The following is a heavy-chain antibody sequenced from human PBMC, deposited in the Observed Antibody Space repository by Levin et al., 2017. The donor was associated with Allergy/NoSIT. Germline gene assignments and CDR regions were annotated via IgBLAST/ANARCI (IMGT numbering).Heavy chain of an antibody. D-gene: IGHD2-15*01. CDR2: IIPMLGTA. J-gene: IGHJ5*01. Sequence: KISCKTAGASFSSNAISWLRQAPGQGLEWMGGIIPMLGTANYAQKFQGRLTVTADASTSTAYMEVSSLRSEDTSVYYCARDLSGGRSCKNLPMSTDWCESWGQGALVTVSS. CDR3: ARDLSGGRSCKNLPMSTDWCES. CDR1: GASFSSNA. V-gene: IGHV1-69*01.